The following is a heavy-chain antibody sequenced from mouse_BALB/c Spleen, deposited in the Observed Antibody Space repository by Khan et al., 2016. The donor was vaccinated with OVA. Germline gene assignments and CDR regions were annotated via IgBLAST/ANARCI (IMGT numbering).Heavy chain of an antibody. V-gene: IGHV1S137*01. Sequence: QVQLKQSGPELVRPGVSVKISCKGPDYTFTDYPMHWVQQSHVKCLEWIGAVSTSYGNTNYNQKFKGKAIMTVDKSSSTAYLELARLTSEDSAIYYCARDDGYSLFAYWGQGTLVTVSA. J-gene: IGHJ3*01. CDR3: ARDDGYSLFAY. D-gene: IGHD2-3*01. CDR2: VSTSYGNT. CDR1: DYTFTDYP.